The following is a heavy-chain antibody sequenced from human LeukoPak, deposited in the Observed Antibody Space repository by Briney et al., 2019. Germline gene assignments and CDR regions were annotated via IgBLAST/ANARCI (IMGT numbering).Heavy chain of an antibody. D-gene: IGHD6-19*01. CDR1: GGTFSSYA. V-gene: IGHV1-69*13. CDR2: IIPIFGTA. CDR3: ARVGSSGWYYFDY. Sequence: ASVKVSCKASGGTFSSYAISWVRQAPGQGLEWMGVIIPIFGTANYAQKFQGRVTITADESTSTAYMELSSLRSEDTAVYYCARVGSSGWYYFDYWGQGTLVTVSS. J-gene: IGHJ4*02.